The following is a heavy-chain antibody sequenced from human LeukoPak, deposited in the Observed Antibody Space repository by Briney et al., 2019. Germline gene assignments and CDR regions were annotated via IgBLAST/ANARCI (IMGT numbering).Heavy chain of an antibody. V-gene: IGHV3-48*03. Sequence: GGSLRLSCAASGFTFSSYEMNWVRQAPGKELEWVSYISGRGATVYYADSLKGRFTISRDNAKNSLYLQMNSLRAEDTAVYYCAREDGYADFDYWGQGTLVPVS. D-gene: IGHD2-2*01. CDR3: AREDGYADFDY. CDR1: GFTFSSYE. J-gene: IGHJ4*02. CDR2: ISGRGATV.